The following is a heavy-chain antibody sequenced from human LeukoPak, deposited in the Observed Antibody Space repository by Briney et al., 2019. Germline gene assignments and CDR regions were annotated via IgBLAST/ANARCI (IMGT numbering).Heavy chain of an antibody. V-gene: IGHV4-30-4*01. D-gene: IGHD7-27*01. CDR2: IYYSGSS. CDR1: GGSISSGDYY. J-gene: IGHJ4*02. Sequence: PSETLSLTCTVSGGSISSGDYYWSWIRQPPGKGLEWIGYIYYSGSSYYNPSLKSRVTISVDTSKNQFSLKLSSVTAADTAVYYCARVLPVNWGLNNYWGQGTLVTVSS. CDR3: ARVLPVNWGLNNY.